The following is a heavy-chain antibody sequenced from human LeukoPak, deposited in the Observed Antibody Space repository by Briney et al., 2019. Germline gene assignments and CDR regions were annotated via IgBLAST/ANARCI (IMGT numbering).Heavy chain of an antibody. CDR1: GGSISGNY. D-gene: IGHD6-19*01. Sequence: PSETLSLTCTVSGGSISGNYWTWIRQPPGKGLDYIGHVFYTGSTNYSLSLKSRVTISIDTSKSHFSLKLTSVTAADTAVYYCARAVAVAGTFKFDFWGQGTLVTVSS. CDR2: VFYTGST. V-gene: IGHV4-59*01. J-gene: IGHJ4*02. CDR3: ARAVAVAGTFKFDF.